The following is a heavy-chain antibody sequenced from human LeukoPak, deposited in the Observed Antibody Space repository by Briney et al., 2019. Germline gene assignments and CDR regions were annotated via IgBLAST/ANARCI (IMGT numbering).Heavy chain of an antibody. Sequence: PSETLSLTCAVYGGSFSGYYWSWIRQLPGKGLEWIGEINHSGSTNYSPSLKSRVTISVDTSKNQFSLKLSSVTAADTAVYYCARIWGSYRYTYQDYWGQGTLVTVSS. D-gene: IGHD3-16*02. CDR1: GGSFSGYY. CDR2: INHSGST. CDR3: ARIWGSYRYTYQDY. V-gene: IGHV4-34*01. J-gene: IGHJ4*02.